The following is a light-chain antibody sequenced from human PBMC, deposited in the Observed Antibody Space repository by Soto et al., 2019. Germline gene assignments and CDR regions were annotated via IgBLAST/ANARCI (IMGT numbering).Light chain of an antibody. CDR1: SSDVGRYNL. CDR3: CSYAGSSTYV. Sequence: QSVLTQPASVSGSPGQSITISCTGTSSDVGRYNLVSWYQQHPGKAPKLMIYEGSKRPSGVSNRFSGSKSGNTASLTISGLQAEDEADYYCCSYAGSSTYVFGPGTKLTV. V-gene: IGLV2-23*01. CDR2: EGS. J-gene: IGLJ1*01.